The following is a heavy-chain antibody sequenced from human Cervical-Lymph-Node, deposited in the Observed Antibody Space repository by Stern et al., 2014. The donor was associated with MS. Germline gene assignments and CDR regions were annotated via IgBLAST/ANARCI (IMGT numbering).Heavy chain of an antibody. V-gene: IGHV3-23*04. CDR2: ISGSGDIT. J-gene: IGHJ4*02. D-gene: IGHD3-16*01. CDR1: GFTFSSYG. CDR3: AKGGGPYRSGGGYFDY. Sequence: VQLVESGGGLVQPGGSLRLSCAASGFTFSSYGMSWVRQAPGKGLEWVSAISGSGDITDYADSVKGRFTISRDNSKNTLYLQMNSLRAEDTAVYYCAKGGGPYRSGGGYFDYWGQGTLVTVSS.